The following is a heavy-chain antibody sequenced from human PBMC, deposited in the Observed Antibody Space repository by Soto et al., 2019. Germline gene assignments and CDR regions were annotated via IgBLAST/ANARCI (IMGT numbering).Heavy chain of an antibody. CDR3: ARVLAADGA. V-gene: IGHV1-3*01. CDR1: GYTFTHYA. CDR2: INAGSGNT. D-gene: IGHD6-13*01. J-gene: IGHJ5*02. Sequence: QVQLVQSGAEVKKPGASVKVSCTASGYTFTHYAIHWVRHAPGQRLEWMGFINAGSGNTTDSQTFQGRLTFTKDTSASTAYRALSSLRSEDTVIYSCARVLAADGAWCQGTLVTVSS.